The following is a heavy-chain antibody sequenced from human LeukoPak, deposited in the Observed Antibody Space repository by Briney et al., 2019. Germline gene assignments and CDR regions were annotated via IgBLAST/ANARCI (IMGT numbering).Heavy chain of an antibody. CDR3: ARGGLLWFGELLDWFDP. CDR1: GGSFNGYY. J-gene: IGHJ5*02. CDR2: INHSGST. Sequence: SETLSLTCAVYGGSFNGYYWSWIRQPPGKGLEWIGEINHSGSTNYNPSLKSRVTISVDTSKNQFSLKLSSVTAADTAVYYCARGGLLWFGELLDWFDPWGQGTLVTVSS. D-gene: IGHD3-10*01. V-gene: IGHV4-34*01.